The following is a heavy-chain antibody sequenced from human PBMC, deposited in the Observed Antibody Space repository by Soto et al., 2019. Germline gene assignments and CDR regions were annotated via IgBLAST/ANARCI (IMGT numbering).Heavy chain of an antibody. CDR2: ISYDGNNK. Sequence: HWVRQAPCKGLEWVAAISYDGNNKYYADSVKGRFTISRDNSKNTLYLQMNSLRAEDTAVYYCARDVIGRTKYYFDYRGAVTLVTVSS. D-gene: IGHD1-7*01. J-gene: IGHJ4*02. V-gene: IGHV3-30-3*01. CDR3: ARDVIGRTKYYFDY.